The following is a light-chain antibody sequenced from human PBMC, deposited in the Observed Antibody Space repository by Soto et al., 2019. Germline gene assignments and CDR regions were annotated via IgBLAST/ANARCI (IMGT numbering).Light chain of an antibody. V-gene: IGKV3-20*01. J-gene: IGKJ1*01. CDR2: AAS. Sequence: ETVLTQSPGTLSLTPGERVTPSCRASQSVRSSYLAWYQQNPGQAPRLLIYAASGRATGIPDRFIGSGSGTAFTVTISRLEPEDFAVYYCQQYGNPPQTFGQVTKVEIK. CDR1: QSVRSSY. CDR3: QQYGNPPQT.